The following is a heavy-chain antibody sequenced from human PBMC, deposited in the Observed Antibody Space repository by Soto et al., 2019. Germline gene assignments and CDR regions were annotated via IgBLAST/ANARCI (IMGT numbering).Heavy chain of an antibody. CDR2: INWDGGST. CDR1: GFTFDDYT. Sequence: PGGSLRLSCAASGFTFDDYTMHWVRQAPGKGLEWVSLINWDGGSTYYADSVKGRFTISRDNSKNSLYLQMNSLRTEDTALYYCAKDSEIAVAGTLYYYGMDVWGQGTTVTSP. V-gene: IGHV3-43*01. CDR3: AKDSEIAVAGTLYYYGMDV. D-gene: IGHD6-19*01. J-gene: IGHJ6*02.